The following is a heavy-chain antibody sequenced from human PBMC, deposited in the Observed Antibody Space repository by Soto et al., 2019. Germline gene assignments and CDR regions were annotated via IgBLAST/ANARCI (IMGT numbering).Heavy chain of an antibody. D-gene: IGHD1-1*01. CDR1: GYTLTSYD. CDR3: ARDPRPTRSSPHAVMFDY. CDR2: INPSGGST. V-gene: IGHV1-46*01. J-gene: IGHJ4*02. Sequence: ASVKVSCTACGYTLTSYDMHWVRQAPGQGLEWMGIINPSGGSTSYAQKFQGRVTMTRDTSTSTVYMELSSLRSEDTAVYYCARDPRPTRSSPHAVMFDYWGQGTLVTVSS.